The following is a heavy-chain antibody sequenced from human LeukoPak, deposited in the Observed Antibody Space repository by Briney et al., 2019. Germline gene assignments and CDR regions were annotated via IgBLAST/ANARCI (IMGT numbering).Heavy chain of an antibody. CDR3: TNSDDYGDY. CDR1: GFTFSSYA. Sequence: GGSLRLSCAASGFTFSSYAMSWVRQAPGKGLEWVSGISGSGGSTYYADSVKGRFTISRDNSKNTLYVHMTSLRAEDTAVYYCTNSDDYGDYWGQGTLVTVSS. V-gene: IGHV3-23*01. CDR2: ISGSGGST. J-gene: IGHJ4*02.